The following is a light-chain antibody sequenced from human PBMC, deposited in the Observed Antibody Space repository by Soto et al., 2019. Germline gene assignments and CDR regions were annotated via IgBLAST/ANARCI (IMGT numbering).Light chain of an antibody. V-gene: IGKV1-33*01. CDR3: QQYDNLPALT. CDR1: QDISNY. Sequence: IQMTQSPSSLSASVGDRVTITCQASQDISNYLNWYQQKPGKAPKLLIYDASNLETGVPSRFSGSGSGTDFTFTINSLQPEDIATYYCQQYDNLPALTFGGGTKVEIK. CDR2: DAS. J-gene: IGKJ4*01.